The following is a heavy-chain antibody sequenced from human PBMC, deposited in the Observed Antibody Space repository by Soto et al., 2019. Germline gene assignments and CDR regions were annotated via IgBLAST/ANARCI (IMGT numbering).Heavy chain of an antibody. CDR2: FDPEDGET. D-gene: IGHD1-20*01. CDR1: GYTLTELS. J-gene: IGHJ6*03. Sequence: GASVKVSCKVSGYTLTELSMHWVRQAPGKGIERMGSFDPEDGETIYAQKFRGRVTMTEDTSTDTAYMELISLRSEDTAVYYCATVSYFQIGITGTPGRYYYYMDVWGKGTTVTVSS. V-gene: IGHV1-24*01. CDR3: ATVSYFQIGITGTPGRYYYYMDV.